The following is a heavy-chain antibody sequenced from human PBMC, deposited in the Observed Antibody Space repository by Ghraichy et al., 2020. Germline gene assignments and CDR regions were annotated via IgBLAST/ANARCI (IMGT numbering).Heavy chain of an antibody. D-gene: IGHD5-18*01. V-gene: IGHV1-69*05. Sequence: SVKVSCKASGGTFRSYAISWVRLAPGQGLEWMGGIIPIFGTANYAQKFQGRVTITTDESTSTAYMELSSLRSEDTAVYYCARDRRDTAMGEDYYYYYGMDVWGQGTTVTVSS. J-gene: IGHJ6*02. CDR2: IIPIFGTA. CDR3: ARDRRDTAMGEDYYYYYGMDV. CDR1: GGTFRSYA.